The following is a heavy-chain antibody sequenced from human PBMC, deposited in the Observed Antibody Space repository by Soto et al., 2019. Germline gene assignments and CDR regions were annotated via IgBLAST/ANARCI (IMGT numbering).Heavy chain of an antibody. CDR2: IYYSGST. J-gene: IGHJ5*02. V-gene: IGHV4-28*01. CDR1: GYSISSSNW. CDR3: ARRYYDRSGNWFDP. Sequence: SETLSLTCAVSGYSISSSNWWGWIRQPPGKGLEWIGYIYYSGSTYYNPSLKSRVTMSVDTSKNQFSLKLSSVTAVDTAVYYCARRYYDRSGNWFDPWGQGTLVTVS. D-gene: IGHD3-22*01.